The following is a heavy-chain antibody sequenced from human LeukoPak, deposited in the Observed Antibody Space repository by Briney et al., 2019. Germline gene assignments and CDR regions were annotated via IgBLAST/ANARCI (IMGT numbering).Heavy chain of an antibody. CDR3: AREPWFDP. V-gene: IGHV4-34*01. CDR2: INHSGST. CDR1: GGSFSGYS. J-gene: IGHJ5*02. Sequence: TPSETLSLACAVYGGSFSGYSWSWIRQPPGKGLEWIGEINHSGSTNYNPSLKSRVTISVDTSKNQFSLKLSSVTAADTAVYYCAREPWFDPWGQGTLVTVSS.